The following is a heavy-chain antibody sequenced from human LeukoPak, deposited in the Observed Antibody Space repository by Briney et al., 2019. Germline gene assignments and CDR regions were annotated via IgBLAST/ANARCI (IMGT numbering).Heavy chain of an antibody. Sequence: GGSLRLSCAASGFTISNYAMSWARQAPGKGLEWVSAISGSGPGTYYADSVKGRFTISRDNSKNTLYLQMNSLRVEDTAVYYCANSGSGSYSRFDFWGQGTLVTVSS. J-gene: IGHJ4*02. CDR1: GFTISNYA. D-gene: IGHD3-10*01. V-gene: IGHV3-23*01. CDR3: ANSGSGSYSRFDF. CDR2: ISGSGPGT.